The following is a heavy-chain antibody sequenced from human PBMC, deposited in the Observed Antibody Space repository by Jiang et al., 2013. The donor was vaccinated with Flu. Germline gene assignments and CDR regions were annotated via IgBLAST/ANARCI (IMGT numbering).Heavy chain of an antibody. CDR1: GGSISSYY. J-gene: IGHJ4*02. CDR3: ARGAAAGSDPFWIVVPYFDY. Sequence: PGLVKPSETLSLTCTVSGGSISSYYWSWIRQPPGKGLEWIGYIYYSGSTNYNPSLKSRVTISVDTSKNQFSLKLSSVTAADTAVYYCARGAAAGSDPFWIVVPYFDYWGQGTLVTVSS. D-gene: IGHD6-13*01. CDR2: IYYSGST. V-gene: IGHV4-59*01.